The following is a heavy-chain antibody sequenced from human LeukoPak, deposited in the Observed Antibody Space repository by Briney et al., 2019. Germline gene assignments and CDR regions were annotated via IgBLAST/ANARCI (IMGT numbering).Heavy chain of an antibody. CDR1: GFTFSSYG. CDR3: ARDHSSGWYSDYFDY. CDR2: IWYDGSNK. J-gene: IGHJ4*02. Sequence: GGSLRLSCAASGFTFSSYGMHWVRQAPGKGLEGVAVIWYDGSNKYYADSVKGRFTISRDNSKNTLYLQMNSLRAEDTAVYYCARDHSSGWYSDYFDYGGQGTLVTVS. D-gene: IGHD6-19*01. V-gene: IGHV3-33*01.